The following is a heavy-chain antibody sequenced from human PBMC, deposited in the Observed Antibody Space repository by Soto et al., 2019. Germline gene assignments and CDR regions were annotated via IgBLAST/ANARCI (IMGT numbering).Heavy chain of an antibody. CDR3: ARDLWWYLH. J-gene: IGHJ4*02. V-gene: IGHV3-23*01. Sequence: EVQLLESGGGLIQPGGALRLSCAASGFTFSSHAMSWVRQAPGKGLEWVSSISAGSEGACYADSVKGRFTISRANSNNTLYLQMNSLRTEDTAVYYCARDLWWYLHWGQGTLVTVSS. CDR1: GFTFSSHA. CDR2: ISAGSEGA. D-gene: IGHD2-15*01.